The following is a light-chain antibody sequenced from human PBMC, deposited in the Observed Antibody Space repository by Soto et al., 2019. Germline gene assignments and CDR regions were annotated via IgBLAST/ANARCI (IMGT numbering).Light chain of an antibody. CDR2: EDN. Sequence: NFMLTQPHSVSESPGKTVTISCTRSSGSIASNYVQWYQQRPGSAPTTVIYEDNQRPSGVPDRFSGSIDSSSNSASLTISGLKTEDEADYYCQSYDRSNLAVFGGGTKLTVL. CDR3: QSYDRSNLAV. CDR1: SGSIASNY. J-gene: IGLJ2*01. V-gene: IGLV6-57*04.